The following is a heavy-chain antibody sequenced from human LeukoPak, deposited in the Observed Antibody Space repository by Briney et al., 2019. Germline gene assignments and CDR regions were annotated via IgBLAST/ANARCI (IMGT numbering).Heavy chain of an antibody. D-gene: IGHD3-16*01. CDR3: ARGTLFEGRLGELPSI. V-gene: IGHV4-4*07. J-gene: IGHJ3*02. CDR2: IYTSGST. CDR1: GGSISSYY. Sequence: NPSETLSLTCTVSGGSISSYYWSWIRQPAGKGLEWIGRIYTSGSTNYNPSLKSRVTMSVDTSKNQFSLKLSSVTAADTAVYYCARGTLFEGRLGELPSIWGQGTMVTVSS.